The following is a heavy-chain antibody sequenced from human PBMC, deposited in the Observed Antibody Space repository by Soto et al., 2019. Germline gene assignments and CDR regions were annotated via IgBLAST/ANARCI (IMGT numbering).Heavy chain of an antibody. CDR3: ATFYGDSGVLVAFNI. D-gene: IGHD4-17*01. Sequence: GGSLRLSCAASGFTFSSYGMTWVRQAPGKGPEWVSSIYSDGSTYYADSVKGRFTISRDNSKNTLYLQMNTLRAEDTAMFYCATFYGDSGVLVAFNIWGQGTMVTVS. V-gene: IGHV3-53*01. CDR1: GFTFSSYG. CDR2: IYSDGST. J-gene: IGHJ3*02.